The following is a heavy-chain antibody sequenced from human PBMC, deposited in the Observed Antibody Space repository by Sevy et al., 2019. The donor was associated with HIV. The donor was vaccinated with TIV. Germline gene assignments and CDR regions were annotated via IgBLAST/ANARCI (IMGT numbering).Heavy chain of an antibody. CDR1: GFMFSTYG. CDR2: IWHDGSYK. J-gene: IGHJ3*01. Sequence: GGSLRLSCAASGFMFSTYGMHWVRQAPGKGLEWVALIWHDGSYKYYADSVKGRFTISRDNSKNTLDLLMNSLRVEETAVYYCARGVGGSFAGFDVWGQGTMVTVSS. V-gene: IGHV3-33*01. D-gene: IGHD3-16*01. CDR3: ARGVGGSFAGFDV.